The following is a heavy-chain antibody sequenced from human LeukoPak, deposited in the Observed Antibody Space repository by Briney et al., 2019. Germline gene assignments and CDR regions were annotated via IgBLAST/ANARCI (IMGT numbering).Heavy chain of an antibody. CDR3: AKGITMIVVAGYYFDY. CDR2: ISGDGGST. CDR1: GFTFDDYA. J-gene: IGHJ4*02. D-gene: IGHD3-22*01. Sequence: GGSLRLSCAATGFTFDDYAMHWVRQAPGKGLEWVSLISGDGGSTYYADSVKGRFTISRDNSKNSLYLQMNSLRTEDTALYYCAKGITMIVVAGYYFDYWGQGTLVTVSS. V-gene: IGHV3-43*02.